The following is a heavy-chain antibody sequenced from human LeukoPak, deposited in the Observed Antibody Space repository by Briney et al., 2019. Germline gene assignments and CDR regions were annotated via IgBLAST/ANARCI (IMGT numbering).Heavy chain of an antibody. J-gene: IGHJ5*02. CDR1: GYTFTSYA. CDR2: INPNSGGT. V-gene: IGHV1-2*02. Sequence: ASVKVSCKASGYTFTSYAMNWVRQAPGQGLEWMGWINPNSGGTNYAQKFQGRVTMTRDTSISTAYMELSRLRSDDTAVYYCARAGFPDRWFDPWGQGTLVTVSS. CDR3: ARAGFPDRWFDP.